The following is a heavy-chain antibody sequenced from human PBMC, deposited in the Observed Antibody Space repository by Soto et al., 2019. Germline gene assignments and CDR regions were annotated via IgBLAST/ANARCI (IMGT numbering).Heavy chain of an antibody. V-gene: IGHV3-49*03. D-gene: IGHD3-10*01. CDR3: TRLLLWFGELLGESQFDY. CDR2: IRSKAYGGTT. J-gene: IGHJ4*02. CDR1: GFTFGDYA. Sequence: GGSLRLSCTASGFTFGDYAMSWFRQAPGKGLEWVGFIRSKAYGGTTEYAASVKGRFTISRDDSKSIAYLQMNSLKTEDTAVYYCTRLLLWFGELLGESQFDYWGQGTLVTVSS.